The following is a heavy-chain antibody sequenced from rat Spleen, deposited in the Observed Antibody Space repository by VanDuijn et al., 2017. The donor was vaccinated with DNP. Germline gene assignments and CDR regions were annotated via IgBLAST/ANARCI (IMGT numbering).Heavy chain of an antibody. CDR2: ISYSGST. CDR3: ARAYYDGTYYPNWYFDF. V-gene: IGHV3-1*01. D-gene: IGHD1-12*02. Sequence: EVQLKESGPGLVQPSQTLSLTCTVSGFSLTTNGISWVRQFPGKGLEWMGYISYSGSTGYNPSLRSRISITRDTSKRQFFLQLNSVTTEDTATYYCARAYYDGTYYPNWYFDFWGPGTTVTVSS. CDR1: GFSLTTNG. J-gene: IGHJ1*01.